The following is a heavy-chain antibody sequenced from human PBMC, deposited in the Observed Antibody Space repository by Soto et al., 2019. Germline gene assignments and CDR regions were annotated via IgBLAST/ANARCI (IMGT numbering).Heavy chain of an antibody. J-gene: IGHJ6*02. CDR2: IIHSEST. Sequence: SETLSLTCAVYGGSFSAYYWSRVRQPPGKGLEWIGEIIHSESTKYNPSLKSRVTISVDTSKNQFSLKLSSVTAADTAVYYCARQRPTDGRWEFANYYGMDVWSQGTPVTVS. CDR3: ARQRPTDGRWEFANYYGMDV. CDR1: GGSFSAYY. V-gene: IGHV4-34*12. D-gene: IGHD1-26*01.